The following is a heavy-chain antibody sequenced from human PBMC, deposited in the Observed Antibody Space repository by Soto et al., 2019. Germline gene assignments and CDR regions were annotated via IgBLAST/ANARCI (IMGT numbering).Heavy chain of an antibody. CDR1: GDTFTIFA. J-gene: IGHJ4*01. V-gene: IGHV1-69*13. Sequence: SVKVSCKASGDTFTIFAISWVRQAPGQGLEWMGGIIPTIGTTNYAQRFKGRITITGDESTGTAYMELSSLKSEDTAVYYCARDLGSGYDPGDYWG. CDR3: ARDLGSGYDPGDY. D-gene: IGHD5-12*01. CDR2: IIPTIGTT.